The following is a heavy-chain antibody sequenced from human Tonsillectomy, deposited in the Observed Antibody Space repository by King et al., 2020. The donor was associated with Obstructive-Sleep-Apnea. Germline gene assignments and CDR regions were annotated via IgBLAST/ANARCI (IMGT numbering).Heavy chain of an antibody. CDR1: GYSISSGYS. CDR2: IYHTGST. Sequence: QLQESGPGLVKPSETLSLTCTVSGYSISSGYSWGWIRQPPGRGLEWIGSIYHTGSTYYNPSLKSRVTISADTSKNQFSLKLSSVTATDTAVYYCAREFRLDEQGYDSGGFYYGYYFDYWGQGTLVTVSS. D-gene: IGHD3-22*01. J-gene: IGHJ4*02. V-gene: IGHV4-38-2*02. CDR3: AREFRLDEQGYDSGGFYYGYYFDY.